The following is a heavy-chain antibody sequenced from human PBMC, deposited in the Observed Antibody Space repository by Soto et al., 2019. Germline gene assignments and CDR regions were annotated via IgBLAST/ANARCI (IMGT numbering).Heavy chain of an antibody. CDR3: AKLASYRIAVAGTEYFQH. CDR1: GFTFSSYA. J-gene: IGHJ1*01. V-gene: IGHV3-23*01. Sequence: GGSLRLSCAASGFTFSSYAMSWVRQAPGKGLEWVSAISGSGGSTYYADSVKGRFTISRENSKNTLYLQMNSLRAEDTAVYYCAKLASYRIAVAGTEYFQHWGQGTLVTVSS. D-gene: IGHD6-19*01. CDR2: ISGSGGST.